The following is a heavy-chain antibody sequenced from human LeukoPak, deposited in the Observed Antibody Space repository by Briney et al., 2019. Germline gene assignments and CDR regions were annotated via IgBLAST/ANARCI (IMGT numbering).Heavy chain of an antibody. Sequence: GGSLRLSCAASGFTVSSNYMSWVRQAPGKGLEWVSVIYSGGSTYYADSVKGRFTISRDNSKNTLYLQMNSLRAEDTAVYYCARDGGVYGDRPYYYYGMDVWGQGTTVTVSS. CDR1: GFTVSSNY. CDR2: IYSGGST. D-gene: IGHD4-17*01. J-gene: IGHJ6*02. V-gene: IGHV3-66*01. CDR3: ARDGGVYGDRPYYYYGMDV.